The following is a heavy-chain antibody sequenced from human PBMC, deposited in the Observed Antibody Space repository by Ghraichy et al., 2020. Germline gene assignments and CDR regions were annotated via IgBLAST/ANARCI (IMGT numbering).Heavy chain of an antibody. CDR1: GFTFDDYA. CDR3: AKAHPYYDILTGYSIPYYFDY. D-gene: IGHD3-9*01. Sequence: LSLTCAASGFTFDDYAMHWVRQAPGKGLEWVSGISWNSGSIGYADSVKGRFTISRDNAKNSLYLQMNSLRAEDTALYYCAKAHPYYDILTGYSIPYYFDYWGQGTLVTVSS. J-gene: IGHJ4*02. V-gene: IGHV3-9*01. CDR2: ISWNSGSI.